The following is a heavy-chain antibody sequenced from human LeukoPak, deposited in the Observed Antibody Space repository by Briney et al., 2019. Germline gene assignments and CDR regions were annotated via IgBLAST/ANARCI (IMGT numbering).Heavy chain of an antibody. CDR2: ISWDGGST. Sequence: PGGSLRLSCAASGFTSDDYAMHWVRQAPGKGLEWVSLISWDGGSTYYADSVKGRFTISRDNSKNSLYLQMNSLRAEDTALYYCAKARGERPPRYSSSWYWDYYYMDVWGKGTTVTVSS. CDR3: AKARGERPPRYSSSWYWDYYYMDV. J-gene: IGHJ6*03. D-gene: IGHD6-13*01. V-gene: IGHV3-43D*03. CDR1: GFTSDDYA.